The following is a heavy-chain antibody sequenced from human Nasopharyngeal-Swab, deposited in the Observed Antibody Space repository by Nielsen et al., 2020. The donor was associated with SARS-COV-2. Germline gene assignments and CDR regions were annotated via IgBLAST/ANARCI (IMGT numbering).Heavy chain of an antibody. CDR3: TRCGGSCYAGRDY. CDR1: GFTFSDSA. D-gene: IGHD2-15*01. J-gene: IGHJ4*02. V-gene: IGHV3-73*01. CDR2: VRSKANNYAT. Sequence: GESLKISCAASGFTFSDSAVHWVRQASGKGLEWVGRVRSKANNYATAYAASVKGRSTISRDDSKNTAYLQMNSLKTEDTAVYYCTRCGGSCYAGRDYWGQGTLVTVSS.